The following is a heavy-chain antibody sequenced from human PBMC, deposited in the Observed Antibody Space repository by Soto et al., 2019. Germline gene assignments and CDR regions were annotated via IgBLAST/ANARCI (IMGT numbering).Heavy chain of an antibody. CDR2: INHSGST. D-gene: IGHD3-9*01. V-gene: IGHV4-34*01. J-gene: IGHJ5*02. CDR1: GGSFSGYY. CDR3: ARDLGILTGYPARDNWFDP. Sequence: SETLSLTCAVYGGSFSGYYWSWIRQPPGKGLEWIGEINHSGSTNYNPSLKSRVTISVDTSKNQFSLKLSSVTAADTAVYYCARDLGILTGYPARDNWFDPWGQGTLVTVSS.